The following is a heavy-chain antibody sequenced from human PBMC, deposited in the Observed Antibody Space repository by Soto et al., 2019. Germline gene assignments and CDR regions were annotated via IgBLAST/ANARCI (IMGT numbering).Heavy chain of an antibody. CDR3: AKDYSSGWYRGYNWFDP. D-gene: IGHD6-19*01. CDR1: GFTFSMYA. J-gene: IGHJ5*02. CDR2: ISGSGGST. V-gene: IGHV3-23*01. Sequence: GGSLRLSCAASGFTFSMYAMSWVRQAPGKGLEWVSAISGSGGSTYYADSVKGRLTISRDNSKNTLYLQMNSLRAEDTAVYYCAKDYSSGWYRGYNWFDPWGQG.